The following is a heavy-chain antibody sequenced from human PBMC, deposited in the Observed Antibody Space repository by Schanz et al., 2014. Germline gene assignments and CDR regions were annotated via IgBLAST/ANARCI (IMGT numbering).Heavy chain of an antibody. CDR3: ARDAVALVPEYFMDV. D-gene: IGHD2-15*01. J-gene: IGHJ6*03. V-gene: IGHV3-30*03. Sequence: QVHLVESGGGVVQPGRSLRLSCAASGFTFSRYGMHWVRQAPGKGLEWVAVISDDGSGKYSADSVKGRFTISRDNSKNTLHLQMDGLRVEDTAVYYCARDAVALVPEYFMDVWGKGTPVTVSS. CDR2: ISDDGSGK. CDR1: GFTFSRYG.